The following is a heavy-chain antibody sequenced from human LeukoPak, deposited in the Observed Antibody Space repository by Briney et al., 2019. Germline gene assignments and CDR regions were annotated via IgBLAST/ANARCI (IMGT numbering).Heavy chain of an antibody. CDR3: ARVRITMVRGVFYYYYYYMDV. V-gene: IGHV1-8*03. CDR2: MNPNSDNT. D-gene: IGHD3-10*01. Sequence: GASVKVSCEASGYTFTSYDINWVRQATGQGLEWMGWMNPNSDNTGYAQKFQGRVTITRNTSISTAYMELSSLRSEDTAVYYCARVRITMVRGVFYYYYYYMDVWGKGTTVTVSS. CDR1: GYTFTSYD. J-gene: IGHJ6*03.